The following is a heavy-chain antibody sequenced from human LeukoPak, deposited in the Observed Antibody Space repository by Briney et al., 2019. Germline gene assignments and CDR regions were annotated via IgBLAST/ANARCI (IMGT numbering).Heavy chain of an antibody. V-gene: IGHV1-69*01. Sequence: SVKVSCKASGGTFISYAITWVRQAPGQGLEWMGGIIPIFGTANYAHKFQGRVTITADESTSTAYMELSSLRSEDTAVYFCARASKCSGGSCYSHWGQGTLVTVSS. D-gene: IGHD2-15*01. J-gene: IGHJ4*02. CDR2: IIPIFGTA. CDR3: ARASKCSGGSCYSH. CDR1: GGTFISYA.